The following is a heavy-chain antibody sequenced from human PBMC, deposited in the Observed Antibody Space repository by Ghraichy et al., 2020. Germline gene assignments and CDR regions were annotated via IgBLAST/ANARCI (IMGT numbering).Heavy chain of an antibody. V-gene: IGHV3-21*01. Sequence: GSLRLSCEASGFSFSGYTMNWVRQAPGKWLEWVSSMSSNSDYIYYEDSVKSRFVISRDNAKNSLYLQMNSLRVEDTAVYFCVRGPTSGMDVWGQGITVTVS. CDR1: GFSFSGYT. CDR3: VRGPTSGMDV. D-gene: IGHD1-26*01. CDR2: MSSNSDYI. J-gene: IGHJ6*02.